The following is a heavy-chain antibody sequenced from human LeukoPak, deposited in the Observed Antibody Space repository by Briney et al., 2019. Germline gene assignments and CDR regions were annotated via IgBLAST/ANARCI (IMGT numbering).Heavy chain of an antibody. CDR1: GFSFSSSG. J-gene: IGHJ5*02. V-gene: IGHV3-30*02. CDR3: AKSSAGITWFDP. Sequence: AGGSLRLSCAASGFSFSSSGMHWVRRAPGKGPEWVAFTRFDDSYKAYGNSVKGRFTISRDNSKNTLYLQMDSLRSDDTAVYYCAKSSAGITWFDPWGQGTLVIVSS. D-gene: IGHD1-7*01. CDR2: TRFDDSYK.